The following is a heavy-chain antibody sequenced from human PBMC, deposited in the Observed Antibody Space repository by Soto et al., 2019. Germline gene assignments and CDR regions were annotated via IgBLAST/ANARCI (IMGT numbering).Heavy chain of an antibody. CDR1: GGTFSSYT. CDR2: IIPILGIA. V-gene: IGHV1-69*02. J-gene: IGHJ4*02. D-gene: IGHD2-2*01. Sequence: QVQLVQSGAEVKKPGSSVKVSCKASGGTFSSYTISWVRQAPGQGLEWMGRIIPILGIANYAQEFQGRVTITADKSTSTAYMELSSLRSEDTAVYYCARSGIVVVPAAIELGYWGQGTLVTVSS. CDR3: ARSGIVVVPAAIELGY.